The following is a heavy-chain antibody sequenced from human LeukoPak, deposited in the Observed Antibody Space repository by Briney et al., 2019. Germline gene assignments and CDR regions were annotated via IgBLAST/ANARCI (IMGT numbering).Heavy chain of an antibody. CDR1: GGTFSSYA. CDR3: ARLEITTVTTSDY. J-gene: IGHJ4*02. V-gene: IGHV1-69*01. CDR2: IIPIFGTA. D-gene: IGHD4-17*01. Sequence: SVKVSCKASGGTFSSYAISWVRQAPGQGLEWMGGIIPIFGTANYAQKFQGRVTITADESTSTAYMELSSLRSEDTAAYYCARLEITTVTTSDYWGQGTLVTVSS.